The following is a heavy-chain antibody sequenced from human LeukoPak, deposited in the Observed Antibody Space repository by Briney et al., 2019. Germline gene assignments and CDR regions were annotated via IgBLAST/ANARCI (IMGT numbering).Heavy chain of an antibody. Sequence: ASVKVSCKASGYTFTSYDINWVRQATGQGREWMGWRNPNSGNTGYAPKFQGRVTMTRNTSISTAYMELSSLRSEDTAVYYCARVRAIRYYYYYGMDVWGQGTTVTVSS. J-gene: IGHJ6*02. V-gene: IGHV1-8*01. CDR2: RNPNSGNT. D-gene: IGHD2-2*01. CDR3: ARVRAIRYYYYYGMDV. CDR1: GYTFTSYD.